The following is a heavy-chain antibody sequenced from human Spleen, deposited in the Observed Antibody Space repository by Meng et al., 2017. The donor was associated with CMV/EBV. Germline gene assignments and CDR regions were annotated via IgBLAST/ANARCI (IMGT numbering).Heavy chain of an antibody. V-gene: IGHV4-30-4*08. D-gene: IGHD3-3*01. Sequence: SETLSLTCTVSGVSISSEDYYWSWIRQSPGKGLQWIGYIYYNGSTYYNPSLKSRVTISVDTSKNQFSLRLSSVTAADTAVYYCARIRFLEWLLFDYWGQGTPVTVSS. CDR3: ARIRFLEWLLFDY. J-gene: IGHJ4*02. CDR1: GVSISSEDYY. CDR2: IYYNGST.